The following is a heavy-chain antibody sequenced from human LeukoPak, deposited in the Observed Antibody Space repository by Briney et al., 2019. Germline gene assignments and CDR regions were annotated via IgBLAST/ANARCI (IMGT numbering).Heavy chain of an antibody. J-gene: IGHJ4*02. CDR1: GYSFTNYW. V-gene: IGHV5-51*01. CDR2: IYPGDSDT. Sequence: GESLKISCKGSGYSFTNYWIGWVRQMPGKGLQWMGIIYPGDSDTRYSPSFQGQVTISADKSISTAYLQWSSLKASDTAMYYCVRHRGPWHYYDSSGYYFVDYWGQGTLVTVSS. CDR3: VRHRGPWHYYDSSGYYFVDY. D-gene: IGHD3-22*01.